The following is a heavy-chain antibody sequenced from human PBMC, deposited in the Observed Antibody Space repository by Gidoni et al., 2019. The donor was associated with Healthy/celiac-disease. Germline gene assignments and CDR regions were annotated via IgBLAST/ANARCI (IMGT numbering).Heavy chain of an antibody. CDR1: GYSFTSYC. J-gene: IGHJ6*02. CDR2: IDPSDSYT. Sequence: EVQLVQSGAEVNKHAESLRISGKGSGYSFTSYCISWVRQMPGKGLEWMGRIDPSDSYTNYSPSFQGHVTISADKSISTAYLQWSSLKASDTAMYYCARTQQLVPDYYYYYGMDVWGQGTTVTVSS. V-gene: IGHV5-10-1*03. D-gene: IGHD6-13*01. CDR3: ARTQQLVPDYYYYYGMDV.